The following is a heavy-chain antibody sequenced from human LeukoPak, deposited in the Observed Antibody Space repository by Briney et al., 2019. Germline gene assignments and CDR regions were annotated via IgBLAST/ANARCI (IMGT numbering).Heavy chain of an antibody. V-gene: IGHV4-39*01. D-gene: IGHD3-22*01. CDR1: GGSISSSSYY. J-gene: IGHJ4*02. CDR2: IYYSGST. CDR3: ASTETYDSSGLAPLYFDY. Sequence: PSETLSLTCTVSGGSISSSSYYWGWIRQPPGKGLEWIGSIYYSGSTYYNPSLKSRVTISVDTSRNQFSLKLTSVTAADTAVYYCASTETYDSSGLAPLYFDYWGQGTLVTVSS.